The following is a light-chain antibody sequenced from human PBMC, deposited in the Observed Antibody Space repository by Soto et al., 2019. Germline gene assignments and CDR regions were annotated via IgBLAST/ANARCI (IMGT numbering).Light chain of an antibody. V-gene: IGLV2-8*01. J-gene: IGLJ1*01. Sequence: QSALTKPPSASGSPGQSVTISCTGTSSDVGKYNYVSWYQQHPGKAPKLMMFEVNKRPSGVPDRFSGSKSGNTASLTVSGLQAEDEADYYCSSYAGTNIPYVFGTGTKVTVL. CDR3: SSYAGTNIPYV. CDR1: SSDVGKYNY. CDR2: EVN.